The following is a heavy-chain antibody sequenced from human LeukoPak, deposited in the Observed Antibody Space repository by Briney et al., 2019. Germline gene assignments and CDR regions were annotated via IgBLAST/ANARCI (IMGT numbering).Heavy chain of an antibody. CDR3: ARWATTGELEPNYYYYMDV. V-gene: IGHV4-31*03. Sequence: PSETLSLTCTVSGGSISSSSYYWSWIRQHPGKGLEWIGYIYYSGSTHYNPSLKSRVTISVDTSKNQFSLKLSSVTAADTAVYYCARWATTGELEPNYYYYMDVWGKGTTVTVSS. CDR2: IYYSGST. D-gene: IGHD1-1*01. J-gene: IGHJ6*03. CDR1: GGSISSSSYY.